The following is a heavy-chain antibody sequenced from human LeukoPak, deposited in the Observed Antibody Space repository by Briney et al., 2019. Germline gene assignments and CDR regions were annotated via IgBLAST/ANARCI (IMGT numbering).Heavy chain of an antibody. V-gene: IGHV1-2*06. CDR2: INSNSGGS. CDR1: GYTFTDYY. CDR3: ARGGSATTLFAFGASDI. Sequence: ASVKVSCKVSGYTFTDYYIHWVRQAPGQGLEWMGRINSNSGGSNHAQKFQGRVTMTRDTSISTAYMELTRLGSDDTAVYYCARGGSATTLFAFGASDIWGQGTMVTVSS. J-gene: IGHJ3*02. D-gene: IGHD5-12*01.